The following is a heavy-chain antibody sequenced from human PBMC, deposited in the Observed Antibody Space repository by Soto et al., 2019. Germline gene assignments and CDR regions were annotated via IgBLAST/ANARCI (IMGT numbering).Heavy chain of an antibody. Sequence: QVQLVQSGAEVKKPGSSMNVSCKASGGTFSSYAINWVRQAPGQGLEWMGGIIPIFGTANYAQKFQGRVTFTADGSTNTAYMELSSLRSDDTAVYYCARGGRVYSYGYGVYWGQGTLVTVSS. D-gene: IGHD5-18*01. CDR2: IIPIFGTA. V-gene: IGHV1-69*12. CDR3: ARGGRVYSYGYGVY. J-gene: IGHJ4*02. CDR1: GGTFSSYA.